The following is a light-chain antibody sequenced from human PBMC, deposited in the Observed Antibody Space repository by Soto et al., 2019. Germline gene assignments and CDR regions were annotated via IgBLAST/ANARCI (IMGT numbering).Light chain of an antibody. CDR1: QSVSNNY. Sequence: EIVLTQSPGTLSLTPGERATLSCRASQSVSNNYLAWYQQKPGQAPRLLIYGASSRATGIPARFSGSGSGTDFTLTISSLEPEDFAVYYCQQYNSWPQTFGQGTKVDI. V-gene: IGKV3-20*01. CDR3: QQYNSWPQT. J-gene: IGKJ1*01. CDR2: GAS.